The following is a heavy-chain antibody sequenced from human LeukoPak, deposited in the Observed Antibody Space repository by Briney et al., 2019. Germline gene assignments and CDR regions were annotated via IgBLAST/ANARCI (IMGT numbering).Heavy chain of an antibody. Sequence: GGSLRLYCAASGLTISSTNMHWVRQAPGKGLEGVSYMSSSSSTIYYADSVKGRITISRDNAKISMYLQRNSLRVEDSAVYYCVTDFPVYWGQGTLVTVSS. V-gene: IGHV3-48*01. CDR1: GLTISSTN. CDR3: VTDFPVY. CDR2: MSSSSSTI. J-gene: IGHJ4*02.